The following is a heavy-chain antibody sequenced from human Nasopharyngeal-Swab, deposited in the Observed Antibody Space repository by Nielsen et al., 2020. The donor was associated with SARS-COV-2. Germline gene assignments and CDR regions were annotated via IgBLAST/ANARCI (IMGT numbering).Heavy chain of an antibody. D-gene: IGHD3-9*01. CDR2: IYYSAST. CDR1: GGSITSSSYY. Sequence: SETLSLTCTVSGGSITSSSYYWGWIRQPPGKGLEWIVIIYYSASTYYNPSLKSRVTISVDTSKNSFSLNLSSVTAADTAVYYCARRRDPYYDILTGRAFDYWGQGTLVTVSS. V-gene: IGHV4-39*01. J-gene: IGHJ4*02. CDR3: ARRRDPYYDILTGRAFDY.